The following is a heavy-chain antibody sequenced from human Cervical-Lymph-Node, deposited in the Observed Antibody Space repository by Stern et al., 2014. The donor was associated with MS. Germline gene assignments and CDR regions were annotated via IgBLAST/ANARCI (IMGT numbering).Heavy chain of an antibody. J-gene: IGHJ4*02. V-gene: IGHV4-59*08. Sequence: QVQLQESGPGLVKPSETLSLTCTVSGGSISSYYWSWIRQPPGKGLEWIGYIYYSGSTNYNPSLKSRVTISVDTSKNQFSLKLSSVTAADTAVYYCASHQSWYYFDYWGQGTLVTVSS. CDR3: ASHQSWYYFDY. CDR2: IYYSGST. CDR1: GGSISSYY.